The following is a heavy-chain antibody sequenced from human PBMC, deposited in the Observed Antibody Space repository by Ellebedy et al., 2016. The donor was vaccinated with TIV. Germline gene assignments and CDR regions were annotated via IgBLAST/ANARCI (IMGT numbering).Heavy chain of an antibody. CDR1: GFSFSSYW. V-gene: IGHV3-7*01. J-gene: IGHJ3*02. D-gene: IGHD4-17*01. Sequence: GESLKISCGASGFSFSSYWMSWVRQAPGKGLEWVANMRQDGSEKYYVDSVKGRFTISRDNAKNSLYLHLNSLRAEDTAMYYCATDGSYGDYLSPTHAFVMWGQGTLVSVSS. CDR3: ATDGSYGDYLSPTHAFVM. CDR2: MRQDGSEK.